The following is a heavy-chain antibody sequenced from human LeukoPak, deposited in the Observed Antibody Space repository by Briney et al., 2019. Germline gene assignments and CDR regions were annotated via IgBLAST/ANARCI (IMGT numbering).Heavy chain of an antibody. CDR3: ARDLCSGGSCYSNWFDP. Sequence: GGSLRLSCAASGFTFSSYWTSWVRQAPGKGLEWVANIKQDGSEKYYVDSVKGRFTISRDNAKNSLYLQMNSLRAEDTAVYYCARDLCSGGSCYSNWFDPWGQGTLVTVSS. CDR2: IKQDGSEK. CDR1: GFTFSSYW. V-gene: IGHV3-7*01. D-gene: IGHD2-15*01. J-gene: IGHJ5*02.